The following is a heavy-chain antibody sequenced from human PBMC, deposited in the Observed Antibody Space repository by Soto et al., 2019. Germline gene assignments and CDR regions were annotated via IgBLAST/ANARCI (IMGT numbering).Heavy chain of an antibody. CDR2: ISYDGSNK. V-gene: IGHV3-30-3*01. CDR1: GLTFSGYA. CDR3: ARPARDFWSGYPSHYFDY. D-gene: IGHD3-3*01. J-gene: IGHJ4*02. Sequence: LILSGAASGLTFSGYAMHWVRQAPGKGLEWVAVISYDGSNKYYADSVKGRFTISRDNSKNTLYLQMNSLRAEDTAVYYCARPARDFWSGYPSHYFDYWGQGTLVTVSS.